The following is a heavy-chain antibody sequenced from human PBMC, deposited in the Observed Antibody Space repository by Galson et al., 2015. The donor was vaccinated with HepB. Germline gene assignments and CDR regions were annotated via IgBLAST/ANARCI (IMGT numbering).Heavy chain of an antibody. CDR3: ARGNSGWASFDY. V-gene: IGHV1-8*01. D-gene: IGHD6-19*01. Sequence: QSGAEVKKPGESLKISCKASGYTFTSYDINWVRQATGQGLEWMGKFQGRVTMTRHTSISTAYMELSSLRSEDTAVYYCARGNSGWASFDYWGQGTLVTVSS. J-gene: IGHJ4*02. CDR1: GYTFTSYD.